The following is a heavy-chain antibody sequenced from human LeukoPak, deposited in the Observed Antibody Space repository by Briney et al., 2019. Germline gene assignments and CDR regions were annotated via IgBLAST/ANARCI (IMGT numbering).Heavy chain of an antibody. CDR1: GGSISSGGYY. V-gene: IGHV4-31*03. D-gene: IGHD3-3*01. CDR2: IYYSGST. J-gene: IGHJ5*02. CDR3: AREAPTYYDFWSGHNWFDP. Sequence: PSQTLPLTCTVSGGSISSGGYYWSWIRQHPGKGLEWIGYIYYSGSTYYNPSLKSRVTISVDTSKNQFSLKLSSVTAADTAVYYCAREAPTYYDFWSGHNWFDPWGQGTLVTVSS.